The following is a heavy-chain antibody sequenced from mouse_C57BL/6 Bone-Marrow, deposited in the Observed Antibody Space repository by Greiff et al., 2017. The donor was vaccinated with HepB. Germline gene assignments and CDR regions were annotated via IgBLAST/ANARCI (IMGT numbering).Heavy chain of an antibody. CDR3: ARGDDYGAFAY. CDR2: IHPTSGST. V-gene: IGHV1-64*01. Sequence: QQWPAQGLEWIGMIHPTSGSTNYNEKFKSKATLTVDKSSSTAYMQLSSLTSEDSAVYYCARGDDYGAFAYWGQGTLVTVSA. D-gene: IGHD1-1*01. J-gene: IGHJ3*01.